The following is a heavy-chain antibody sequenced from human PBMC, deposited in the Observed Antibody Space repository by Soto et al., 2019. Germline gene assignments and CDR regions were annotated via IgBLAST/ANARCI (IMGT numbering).Heavy chain of an antibody. CDR2: IIPIFGTA. Sequence: ASVKVSCKASGGTFSSYFISWVRQAPGQGLEWMGGIIPIFGTANYAQKFQGRVTITADESTSTAYMELSSLRSEDTAVYYCAIEYSSSPPYYPIGYWGQGTLVTVSS. J-gene: IGHJ4*02. CDR1: GGTFSSYF. CDR3: AIEYSSSPPYYPIGY. V-gene: IGHV1-69*13. D-gene: IGHD6-6*01.